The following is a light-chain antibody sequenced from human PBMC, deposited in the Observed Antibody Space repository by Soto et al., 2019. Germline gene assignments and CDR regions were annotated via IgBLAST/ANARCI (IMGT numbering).Light chain of an antibody. CDR2: DAT. CDR1: QSVSRG. Sequence: DIQVTQSPSSVSASVGDRVTFTCRASQSVSRGLAWYQQKPGQAPKLLIYDATVLQTWVPSRFSGGGSGTEFTLTITSLQPEDFATSYCQQYNSYSRMFGQGTKVDVK. J-gene: IGKJ1*01. V-gene: IGKV1-5*01. CDR3: QQYNSYSRM.